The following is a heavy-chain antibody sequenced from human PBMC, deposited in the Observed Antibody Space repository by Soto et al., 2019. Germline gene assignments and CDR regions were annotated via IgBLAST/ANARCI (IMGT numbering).Heavy chain of an antibody. Sequence: ASVKVSCKASGYTFTSYAMHWVRQAPGQRLEWMGWINAGNGNTKYSQKFQGRVTITRDTSASTAYTELSSLRSEDTAVYYCARDLAYYDFWSGYYTRGMDVWGQGTTVTVSS. V-gene: IGHV1-3*01. D-gene: IGHD3-3*01. CDR2: INAGNGNT. CDR1: GYTFTSYA. J-gene: IGHJ6*02. CDR3: ARDLAYYDFWSGYYTRGMDV.